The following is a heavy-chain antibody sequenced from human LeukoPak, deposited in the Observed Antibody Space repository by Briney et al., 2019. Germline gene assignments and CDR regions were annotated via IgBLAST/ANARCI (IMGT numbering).Heavy chain of an antibody. CDR1: GGSISMSSYY. D-gene: IGHD6-6*01. CDR3: ASVIADRPDY. CDR2: IYYSGST. V-gene: IGHV4-39*01. J-gene: IGHJ4*02. Sequence: SETLSLTCTVSGGSISMSSYYWGWIRQPPGKGLEWIGSIYYSGSTYYNPSLKSRVTISVDTSKNQFCLKLSSVTAAETAVYYCASVIADRPDYWGQGTLVTVSS.